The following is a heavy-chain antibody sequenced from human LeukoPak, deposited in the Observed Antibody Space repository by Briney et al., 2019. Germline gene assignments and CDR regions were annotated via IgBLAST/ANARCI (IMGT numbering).Heavy chain of an antibody. CDR2: IYPGDSNT. Sequence: KHGESLKISCKGSGYSSNTYWIGWVRQMPGKGLEWVGIIYPGDSNTRYSPSFQGQVTISADKSISTAYLQWSSLKPSDTAMYYCARVSGGCSGDDCYLGYYTMDVWGQGTTVTVSS. V-gene: IGHV5-51*01. J-gene: IGHJ6*02. CDR3: ARVSGGCSGDDCYLGYYTMDV. CDR1: GYSSNTYW. D-gene: IGHD2-15*01.